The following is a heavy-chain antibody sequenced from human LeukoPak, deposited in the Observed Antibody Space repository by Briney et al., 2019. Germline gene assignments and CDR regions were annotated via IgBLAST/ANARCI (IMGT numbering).Heavy chain of an antibody. CDR3: ARSRSGYHFDY. V-gene: IGHV3-48*01. CDR2: ISSATTI. D-gene: IGHD5-12*01. J-gene: IGHJ4*02. CDR1: GFSFSGYS. Sequence: PGGSLRLSCAASGFSFSGYSMNWVRQAPGKGLEWVSYISSATTIYYADSMKGRFTVSRDNAKNSLSLQMNSLRAEDTAVYYCARSRSGYHFDYWGQGTLVTVSS.